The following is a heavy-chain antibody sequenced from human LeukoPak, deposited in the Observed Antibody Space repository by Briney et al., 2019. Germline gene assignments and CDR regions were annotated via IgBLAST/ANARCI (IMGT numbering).Heavy chain of an antibody. CDR2: TNHNSGNT. J-gene: IGHJ3*02. D-gene: IGHD2-15*01. CDR1: GYTFTSYD. V-gene: IGHV1-8*01. CDR3: AVGVPPGSGVGDDFDI. Sequence: SSVTVTLKASGYTFTSYDIDWLRQPTAQGLEWMGLTNHNSGNTDYVHKFQGRVAMTRNNAKSIAYLELSSLRAEDTAVYFCAVGVPPGSGVGDDFDIWGQGTMVTVST.